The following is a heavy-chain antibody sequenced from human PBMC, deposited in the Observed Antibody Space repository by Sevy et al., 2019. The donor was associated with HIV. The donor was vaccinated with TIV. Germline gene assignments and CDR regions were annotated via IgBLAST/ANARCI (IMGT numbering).Heavy chain of an antibody. CDR1: GYTFTSYD. CDR2: MNPNSGNT. CDR3: ARGLSSSWYGPTCYYYYMDV. V-gene: IGHV1-8*03. J-gene: IGHJ6*03. Sequence: ASVKVSCKASGYTFTSYDINWVRQATGQGLEWMGWMNPNSGNTGYAQKFQGRVTITRNTSISTAYMELSSLRSEDTAVYYCARGLSSSWYGPTCYYYYMDVWGKGTTVTVSS. D-gene: IGHD6-13*01.